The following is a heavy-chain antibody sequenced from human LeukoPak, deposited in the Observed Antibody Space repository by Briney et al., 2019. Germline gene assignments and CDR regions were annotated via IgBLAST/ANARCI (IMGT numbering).Heavy chain of an antibody. CDR1: GGTFSSYA. Sequence: SSVKVSCKASGGTFSSYAISWVRQAPGQGLEWMGRTIPIFGTANYAQKFQGRVTITTDESTSTAYMELSSLRSEDTAVYYCAREGPRDFDSGYYFDYWGQGTLVTVSS. J-gene: IGHJ4*02. V-gene: IGHV1-69*05. CDR2: TIPIFGTA. CDR3: AREGPRDFDSGYYFDY. D-gene: IGHD3-10*01.